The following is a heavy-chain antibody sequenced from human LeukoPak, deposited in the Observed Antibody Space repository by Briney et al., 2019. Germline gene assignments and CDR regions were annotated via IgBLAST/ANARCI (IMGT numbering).Heavy chain of an antibody. D-gene: IGHD2-2*01. CDR2: INHSGST. CDR1: GGSFSGYY. V-gene: IGHV4-34*01. CDR3: ARGSPYWSSTRCPFVDY. Sequence: PSETLSLTCAVYGGSFSGYYWSWIRQPPGKGLEWIGEINHSGSTNYNPSLKSRVTISVDTSRNQFSLKLSSVTAADPAVYYCARGSPYWSSTRCPFVDYWGQGTLVTVSS. J-gene: IGHJ4*02.